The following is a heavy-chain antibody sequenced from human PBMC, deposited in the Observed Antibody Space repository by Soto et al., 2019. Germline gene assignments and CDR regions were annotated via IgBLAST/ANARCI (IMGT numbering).Heavy chain of an antibody. J-gene: IGHJ4*01. D-gene: IGHD3-16*01. CDR2: IYHSGST. CDR3: AKHRGNTFGPYDD. V-gene: IGHV4-4*02. Sequence: TSETLSLTCAVSGASISSGNWWSWVRQSPGKGLEWIGEIYHSGSTNHNPSLKSRVIISVDKSRNQFSLKLSSVTAADTAVYFCAKHRGNTFGPYDDWGQGTQVSVSS. CDR1: GASISSGNW.